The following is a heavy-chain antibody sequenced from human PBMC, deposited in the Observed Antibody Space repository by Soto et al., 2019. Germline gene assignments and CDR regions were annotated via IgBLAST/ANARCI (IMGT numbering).Heavy chain of an antibody. CDR1: GFSLSTSGVG. J-gene: IGHJ4*02. CDR2: IYWDDDK. D-gene: IGHD3-10*01. CDR3: ELRKWFRELLSDY. V-gene: IGHV2-5*02. Sequence: SGPTLVNPPQTLTRTCTFSGFSLSTSGVGVGWIRQPPGKALEWLALIYWDDDKRYNPSLKSRLTTTKDTSKNQDVLTMTNMDPLDTATYCCELRKWFRELLSDYWCQRALGNDAS.